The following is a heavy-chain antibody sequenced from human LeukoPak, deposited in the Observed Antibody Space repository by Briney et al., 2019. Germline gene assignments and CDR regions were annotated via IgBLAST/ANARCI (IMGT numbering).Heavy chain of an antibody. CDR1: GYTFTSYY. J-gene: IGHJ6*02. CDR2: INPNSGGT. D-gene: IGHD2-2*01. CDR3: ARLDRGSTSLIYGMDV. Sequence: ASVKVSCKASGYTFTSYYMHWVRQAPGQGLEWMGWINPNSGGTNYAQKFQGRVTMTRDTSISTAYMELSRLRSDDTAVYYCARLDRGSTSLIYGMDVWGQGTTVTVSS. V-gene: IGHV1-2*02.